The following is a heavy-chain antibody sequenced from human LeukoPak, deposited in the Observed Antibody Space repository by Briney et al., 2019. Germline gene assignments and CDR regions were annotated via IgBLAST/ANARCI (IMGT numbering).Heavy chain of an antibody. CDR2: INHSGST. CDR3: ASAYCSSTSCSLPFGY. Sequence: SETLSLTCAVYGGSFSGYYWSWIRQPPGKGLEWIGEINHSGSTNYNPSLKSRVTISVDTSKNQFSLKLSSVTAADTAVYYCASAYCSSTSCSLPFGYWGQGTLVTVSS. CDR1: GGSFSGYY. V-gene: IGHV4-34*01. J-gene: IGHJ4*02. D-gene: IGHD2-2*01.